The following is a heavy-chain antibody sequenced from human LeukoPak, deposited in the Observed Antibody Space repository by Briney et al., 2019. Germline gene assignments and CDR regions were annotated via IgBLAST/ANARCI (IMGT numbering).Heavy chain of an antibody. Sequence: SETLSLTCTVSGGSISSYYWSWIRQPPGKGLEWIGYIYTGGSTNYNPSLKSRVTISVDTSKNQFSLKLSSVTAADTAVYYCARQDEGPGAFDYWGQGTLVTVSS. CDR1: GGSISSYY. CDR2: IYTGGST. D-gene: IGHD7-27*01. J-gene: IGHJ4*02. CDR3: ARQDEGPGAFDY. V-gene: IGHV4-4*09.